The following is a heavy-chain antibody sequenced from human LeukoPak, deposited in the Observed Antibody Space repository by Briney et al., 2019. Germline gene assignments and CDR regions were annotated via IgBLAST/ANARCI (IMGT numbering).Heavy chain of an antibody. CDR1: GFTFGDYA. CDR2: IRSKAYGGTT. J-gene: IGHJ4*02. V-gene: IGHV3-49*04. CDR3: TRENSGWYIDY. Sequence: PGGFLRLSCIASGFTFGDYAMSWVRQAPGKGLEWVGVIRSKAYGGTTEYAASVKGRFTISRDDSKSVAYLQMNSLKTEDTAVYYCTRENSGWYIDYWGQGTLVTVSS. D-gene: IGHD6-19*01.